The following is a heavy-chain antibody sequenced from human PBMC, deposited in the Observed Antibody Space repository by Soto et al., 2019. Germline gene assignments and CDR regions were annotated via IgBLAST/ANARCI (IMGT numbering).Heavy chain of an antibody. J-gene: IGHJ5*02. V-gene: IGHV4-34*01. CDR2: SNHSGTP. Sequence: LEPMSLTCSVAGGNIRGGACYWIRKSQHPGKGLEWIGQSNHSGTPNYNPSLKSRVTISVDTSKNQFSLKLSSVTAADTAVYYCASNTIAAAGSGWFDPWGQGTLVTVSS. D-gene: IGHD6-13*01. CDR3: ASNTIAAAGSGWFDP. CDR1: GGNIRGGACY.